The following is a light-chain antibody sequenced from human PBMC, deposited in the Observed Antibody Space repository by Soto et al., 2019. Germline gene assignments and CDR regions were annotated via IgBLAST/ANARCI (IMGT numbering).Light chain of an antibody. Sequence: QSVLTQPPSASGSPGQSVTISCTGTSSDVGGYKYVSWYQQRPGKAPKLMIYEVNNRPSGVPDRFSGSKSGNTASLTVSGLQAEDEADYYCSSYAGSNTPCVFGTGTKVTVL. CDR3: SSYAGSNTPCV. J-gene: IGLJ1*01. CDR2: EVN. CDR1: SSDVGGYKY. V-gene: IGLV2-8*01.